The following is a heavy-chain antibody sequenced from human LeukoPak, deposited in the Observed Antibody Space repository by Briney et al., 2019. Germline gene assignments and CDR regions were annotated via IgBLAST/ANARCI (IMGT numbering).Heavy chain of an antibody. D-gene: IGHD3-3*01. J-gene: IGHJ3*02. V-gene: IGHV4-34*01. CDR3: AGLSFWSGHDAFDI. CDR1: GGSFSGYY. CDR2: INHSGST. Sequence: NPSETLSLTCAVYGGSFSGYYWSWIRQPPGKGLEWIGEINHSGSTNYNPSLKSRVTISVDTSKNQFSLKLSSVTAADTAVYYCAGLSFWSGHDAFDIWGQGTMVTVSS.